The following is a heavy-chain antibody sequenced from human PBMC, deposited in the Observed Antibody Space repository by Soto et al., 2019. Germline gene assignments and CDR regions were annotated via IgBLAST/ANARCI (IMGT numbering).Heavy chain of an antibody. CDR1: GFSLTTSGVG. D-gene: IGHD3-3*01. CDR2: IYWDDDK. Sequence: QITLNESGPTVVRPTETLTLTCRFSGFSLTTSGVGVGWIRQSPGKAPEWLALIYWDDDKRYSASLKSRLTITTDTSKNQVVLTVSDLDPTDTATYYCANRVLRTVFGLVTTTAIYFDFWGQGTPVAVSS. CDR3: ANRVLRTVFGLVTTTAIYFDF. V-gene: IGHV2-5*02. J-gene: IGHJ4*02.